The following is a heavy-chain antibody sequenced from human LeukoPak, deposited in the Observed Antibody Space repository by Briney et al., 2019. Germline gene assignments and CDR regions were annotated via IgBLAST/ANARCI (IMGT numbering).Heavy chain of an antibody. Sequence: SVKVSCKASGGTFSSYAISWVRQAPGQGLEWMGRIIPILGIANYAQKFQGRVTITADKSTSTANMELSSLRSEDTDVYYCERGTSCSSTSCYSFDYWGQETLVTVSS. J-gene: IGHJ4*02. V-gene: IGHV1-69*04. D-gene: IGHD2-2*02. CDR1: GGTFSSYA. CDR2: IIPILGIA. CDR3: ERGTSCSSTSCYSFDY.